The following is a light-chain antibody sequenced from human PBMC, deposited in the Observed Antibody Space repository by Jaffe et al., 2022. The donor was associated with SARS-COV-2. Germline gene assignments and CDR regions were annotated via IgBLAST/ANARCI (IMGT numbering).Light chain of an antibody. J-gene: IGKJ3*01. V-gene: IGKV3-15*01. CDR1: QSVGSN. CDR2: GTS. CDR3: QQYNNWPRI. Sequence: EIVMTQSPATLSVSPGERATLSCRASQSVGSNLAWYQQKPGQAPRLLIYGTSTRATGIPARFSGSGSGTEFTLTISSLQSEDFAVYYCQQYNNWPRIFGPGTKVDIK.